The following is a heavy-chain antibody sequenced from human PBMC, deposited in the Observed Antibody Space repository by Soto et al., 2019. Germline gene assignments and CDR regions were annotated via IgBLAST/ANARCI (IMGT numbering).Heavy chain of an antibody. CDR3: TRDLVLGSGSCDS. D-gene: IGHD3-10*01. V-gene: IGHV3-74*01. CDR1: GFTLSTSW. Sequence: GGSLRLSCAASGFTLSTSWMHWVRQAPGKGLVWVSRIKTDGSETNYADSVKGRFTVSRDNAQNMLYLQMTSLRAEDTAVYYCTRDLVLGSGSCDSWGQGTLVTVSS. J-gene: IGHJ4*02. CDR2: IKTDGSET.